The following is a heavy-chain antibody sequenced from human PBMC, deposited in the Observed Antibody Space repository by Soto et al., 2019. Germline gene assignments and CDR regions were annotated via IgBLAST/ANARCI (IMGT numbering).Heavy chain of an antibody. Sequence: EVQLLESGGGLVQPGGSLRLSCAASGFTFSSYAMSWVGQAPGKGLEWVSVISGSGDSTYYADSVRGRFTISRDNSKNTLYLQMNSQRAEDTAVYYCAKDRDGAAAGPTKFYGMDVWGQGTTVTFSS. J-gene: IGHJ6*02. V-gene: IGHV3-23*01. D-gene: IGHD6-13*01. CDR1: GFTFSSYA. CDR2: ISGSGDST. CDR3: AKDRDGAAAGPTKFYGMDV.